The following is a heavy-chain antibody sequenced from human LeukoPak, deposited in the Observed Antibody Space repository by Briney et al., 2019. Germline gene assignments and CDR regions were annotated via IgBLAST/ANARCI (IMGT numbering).Heavy chain of an antibody. V-gene: IGHV1-18*01. CDR2: ISAYNGNT. CDR1: GYTFTSYG. D-gene: IGHD4-17*01. J-gene: IGHJ4*02. CDR3: ARDYDDYGDYGQVGIDY. Sequence: ASVKVSCKASGYTFTSYGISWVRQAPGQGLEWVGWISAYNGNTNYARKLQGRVTMTTDTSTSTAYMELRSLRSDDTAVYYCARDYDDYGDYGQVGIDYWGQGTLVTVSS.